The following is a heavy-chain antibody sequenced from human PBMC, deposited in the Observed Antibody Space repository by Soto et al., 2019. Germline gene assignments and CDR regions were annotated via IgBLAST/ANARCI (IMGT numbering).Heavy chain of an antibody. CDR1: GFTLRNYG. CDR3: AKDPNPYYDFWSGYFHGGNWFDP. Sequence: GESLKISCAASGFTLRNYGMSWVRQAPGKGPEWVSAISGSDDSTYYADSVKGRFTISRDNSKDTLYLQMNSLSAEDTAIYYCAKDPNPYYDFWSGYFHGGNWFDPWGQGTLVTVSS. D-gene: IGHD3-3*01. V-gene: IGHV3-23*01. J-gene: IGHJ5*02. CDR2: ISGSDDST.